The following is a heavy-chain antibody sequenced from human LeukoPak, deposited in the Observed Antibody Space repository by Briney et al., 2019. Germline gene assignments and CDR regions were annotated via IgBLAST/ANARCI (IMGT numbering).Heavy chain of an antibody. J-gene: IGHJ4*02. CDR1: GFTFSSYY. Sequence: PGESLRLSCAASGFTFSSYYIHWVRQAPGKGLVWVSCINTDGSSTAYADSVKGRFTISRDNAENTLYLQMNSLRAEDTAVYFCARVGGSSDFDYWGQGTLVTVSS. D-gene: IGHD6-6*01. V-gene: IGHV3-74*01. CDR3: ARVGGSSDFDY. CDR2: INTDGSST.